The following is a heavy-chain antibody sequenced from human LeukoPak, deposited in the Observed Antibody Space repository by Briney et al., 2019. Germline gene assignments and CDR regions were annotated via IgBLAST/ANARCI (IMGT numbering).Heavy chain of an antibody. CDR1: GFDFSNYW. J-gene: IGHJ4*02. CDR3: AKVRAPSGWFNSDY. D-gene: IGHD6-19*01. CDR2: ISGSGDST. V-gene: IGHV3-23*01. Sequence: GGSLRLSCAASGFDFSNYWMYWVRQAPGKGLEWVSGISGSGDSTYYADSVKGRFTISRDNSKNTLYLQMNSLSVEDTAAYYCAKVRAPSGWFNSDYWGQGTLVTVSS.